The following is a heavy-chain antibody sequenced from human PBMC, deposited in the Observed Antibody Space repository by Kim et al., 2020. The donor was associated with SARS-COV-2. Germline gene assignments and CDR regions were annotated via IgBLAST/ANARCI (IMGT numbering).Heavy chain of an antibody. CDR2: ISWNSGSI. CDR1: GFTFDDYA. V-gene: IGHV3-9*01. D-gene: IGHD5-12*01. Sequence: GGSLRLSCAASGFTFDDYAMHWVRQAPGKGLEWVSGISWNSGSIGYADSVKGRFTISRDNAKNSLYLQMNSLRAEDTALYYCAKGQSGYDTPGWWFDPWGQGTLVTVSS. J-gene: IGHJ5*02. CDR3: AKGQSGYDTPGWWFDP.